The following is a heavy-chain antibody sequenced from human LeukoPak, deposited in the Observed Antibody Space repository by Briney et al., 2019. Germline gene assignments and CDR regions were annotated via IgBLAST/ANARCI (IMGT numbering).Heavy chain of an antibody. Sequence: GRSLRLSCAASGFTFDDYAMHWVRQAPGKGLEWVSGISWNSGSIGYADSVKGRFTISRDNAKNSLYLQMNSLRAEDTALYYCAKGGIAVAANGGKWGYYFDYWGQGTLVTVSS. J-gene: IGHJ4*02. D-gene: IGHD6-19*01. CDR3: AKGGIAVAANGGKWGYYFDY. CDR1: GFTFDDYA. CDR2: ISWNSGSI. V-gene: IGHV3-9*01.